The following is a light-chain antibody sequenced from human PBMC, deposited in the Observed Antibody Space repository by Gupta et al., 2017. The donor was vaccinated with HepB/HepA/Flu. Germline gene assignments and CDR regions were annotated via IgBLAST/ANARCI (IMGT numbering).Light chain of an antibody. Sequence: QSALTQPASVSGSPGQSITISCTRTSSDVGSYNLVSWYQQHPGKAPKLMIYEVSKRPSEVSNRFSGSKSGNTASLTISGLQAEDEADYYCCSYAGSSTVVFGGGTKLTVL. V-gene: IGLV2-23*02. CDR1: SSDVGSYNL. CDR3: CSYAGSSTVV. CDR2: EVS. J-gene: IGLJ2*01.